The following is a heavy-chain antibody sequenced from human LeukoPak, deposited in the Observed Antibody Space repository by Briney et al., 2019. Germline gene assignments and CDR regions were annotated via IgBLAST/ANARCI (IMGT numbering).Heavy chain of an antibody. CDR3: ARAPHYSNYGPYYYGMDV. D-gene: IGHD4-11*01. Sequence: AGGSLRLSCAASGFTFSDYYMSWIRQAPGKGLEWVSYISGSGSTIYYADSVKGRFTISRDNAKNSLYLQMNSLRAEDTAVYYCARAPHYSNYGPYYYGMDVWGQGTTVTVSS. V-gene: IGHV3-11*04. CDR1: GFTFSDYY. CDR2: ISGSGSTI. J-gene: IGHJ6*02.